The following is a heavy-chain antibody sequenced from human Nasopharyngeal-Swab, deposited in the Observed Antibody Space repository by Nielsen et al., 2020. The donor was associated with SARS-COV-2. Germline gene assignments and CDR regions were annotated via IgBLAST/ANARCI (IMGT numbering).Heavy chain of an antibody. V-gene: IGHV3-48*04. D-gene: IGHD3-10*01. Sequence: GESLKISCAASGFTLSSCAMNWVRQAPGKGLEWVSYISSSSSTIYYADSVKGRFTISRDNAKNSLYLQMNSLRAEDTAVYYCARGMWFRELSTTFYYYGMDVWGQGTTVTVSS. J-gene: IGHJ6*02. CDR2: ISSSSSTI. CDR3: ARGMWFRELSTTFYYYGMDV. CDR1: GFTLSSCA.